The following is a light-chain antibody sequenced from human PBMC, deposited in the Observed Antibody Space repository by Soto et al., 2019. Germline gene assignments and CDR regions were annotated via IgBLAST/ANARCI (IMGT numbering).Light chain of an antibody. V-gene: IGLV2-8*01. CDR2: EVS. CDR3: SSYAGSNTFV. J-gene: IGLJ1*01. Sequence: QSALTQPPSASGSPGQSVTISCTGTSSDVGGYDFVSWYQQHPGKAPKLMIYEVSKRPSGVPDRFSGSRSGSTASLTVSGIQAEDEADYYCSSYAGSNTFVFGSGTKLTVL. CDR1: SSDVGGYDF.